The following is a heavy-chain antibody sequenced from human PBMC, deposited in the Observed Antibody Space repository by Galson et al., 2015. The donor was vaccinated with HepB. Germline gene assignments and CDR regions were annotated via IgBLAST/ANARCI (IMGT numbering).Heavy chain of an antibody. Sequence: SLRLSCAASGFTFSSYSMNWVRQAPGKGLEWVSSISSSSSYIYYADSVEGRFTISRDNAKNSLYLQMNSLRAEDTAVYYCARDLTIFGVVITNDKTPRAASDYWGQGTLVTVSS. V-gene: IGHV3-21*01. CDR3: ARDLTIFGVVITNDKTPRAASDY. CDR2: ISSSSSYI. D-gene: IGHD3-3*01. J-gene: IGHJ4*02. CDR1: GFTFSSYS.